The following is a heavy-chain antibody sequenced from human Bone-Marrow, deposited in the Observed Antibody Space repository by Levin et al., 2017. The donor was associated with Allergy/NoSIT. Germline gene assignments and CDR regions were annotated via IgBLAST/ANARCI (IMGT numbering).Heavy chain of an antibody. CDR2: IRPKSEGGTT. V-gene: IGHV3-15*01. D-gene: IGHD2-15*01. Sequence: GGSLRLSCGASGLTVTNAWMSWVRQAPGKGLEWVGRIRPKSEGGTTDYAGPVKGRFVISRDDSKNMVYLQMDSLKMEDTGFYYCVIEEYCSDGSCYSASSGWFDPWGQGTLATVSS. CDR3: VIEEYCSDGSCYSASSGWFDP. CDR1: GLTVTNAW. J-gene: IGHJ5*02.